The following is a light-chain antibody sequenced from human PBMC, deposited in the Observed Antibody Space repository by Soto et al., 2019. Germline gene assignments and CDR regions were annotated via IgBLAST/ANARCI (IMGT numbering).Light chain of an antibody. CDR1: QDISSY. CDR2: AAS. Sequence: NHSASAVSASEGDRVTITCRASQDISSYLAWYQQKPGKAPTLLIYAASTLQSGVPSRFSGSGFGTDFTLTISSLQAEDFARYYCQEPSSYPWSFGGGTKVDIK. J-gene: IGKJ4*01. V-gene: IGKV1-9*01. CDR3: QEPSSYPWS.